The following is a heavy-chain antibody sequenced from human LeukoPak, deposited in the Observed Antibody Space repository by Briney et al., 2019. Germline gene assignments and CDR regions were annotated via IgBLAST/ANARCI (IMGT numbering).Heavy chain of an antibody. CDR2: ISGSGGST. Sequence: PGGSLRLSCAASGFTFSSYAMSWVRQAPGKGLEWVTGISGSGGSTYYADSVKGRFTISRDNSKNTLYLRMNSLRAEDTAVYYCARDLLQGSYSPDAFDIWGLGTMVTVSS. V-gene: IGHV3-23*01. CDR1: GFTFSSYA. D-gene: IGHD1-26*01. CDR3: ARDLLQGSYSPDAFDI. J-gene: IGHJ3*02.